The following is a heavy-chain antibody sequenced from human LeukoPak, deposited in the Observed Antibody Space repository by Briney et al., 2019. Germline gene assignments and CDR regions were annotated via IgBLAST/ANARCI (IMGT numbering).Heavy chain of an antibody. D-gene: IGHD6-19*01. CDR2: IYYSGST. V-gene: IGHV4-59*01. CDR1: GGSTSSYY. CDR3: ARVEGSGWPMGGPYYFDY. Sequence: SETLSLTCTVSGGSTSSYYWSWIRQPPGKGLEWIGYIYYSGSTNYNPSLKSRVTISVDTSKNQFSLKLSSVTAADTAVYYCARVEGSGWPMGGPYYFDYWGQGTLVTVSS. J-gene: IGHJ4*02.